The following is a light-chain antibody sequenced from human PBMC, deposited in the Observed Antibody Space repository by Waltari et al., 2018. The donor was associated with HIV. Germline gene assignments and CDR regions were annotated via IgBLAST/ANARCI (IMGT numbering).Light chain of an antibody. CDR3: VAWDDSLRGVL. CDR2: RND. CDR1: TSNIGSNY. Sequence: SVLTQPPSASGTPGQRVTISCSGSTSNIGSNYVFWYQHRPGTAPKLLIHRNDQRPSGVPGRFSGSTSGTSASLGIRGVRSEDEADYYGVAWDDSLRGVLFGGGTKVAVL. J-gene: IGLJ2*01. V-gene: IGLV1-47*01.